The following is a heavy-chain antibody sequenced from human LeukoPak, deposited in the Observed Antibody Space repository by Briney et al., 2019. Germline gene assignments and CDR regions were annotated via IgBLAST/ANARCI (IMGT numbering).Heavy chain of an antibody. J-gene: IGHJ4*02. D-gene: IGHD1-26*01. V-gene: IGHV3-23*01. CDR3: AKKWELLGYFDY. CDR2: ISGSGGST. CDR1: GFTVSSNS. Sequence: GGSLRLSCAASGFTVSSNSMSWVRQAPGKGLEWVSAISGSGGSTYYADSVKGRFTISRDNSKNTLYLQMNSLRAEDTAVYYCAKKWELLGYFDYWGQGTLVTVSS.